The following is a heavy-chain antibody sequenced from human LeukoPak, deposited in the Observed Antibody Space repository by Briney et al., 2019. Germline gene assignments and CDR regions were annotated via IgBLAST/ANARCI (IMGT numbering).Heavy chain of an antibody. V-gene: IGHV4-59*08. D-gene: IGHD4-23*01. CDR2: IYYSGSI. J-gene: IGHJ2*01. CDR3: ARRHLTTVVNPDWHFDL. CDR1: GGSISCYY. Sequence: SETLSLTCTVSGGSISCYYWSWIRQPPGKGLEWIGYIYYSGSINYNPSLKSRVTISVDTSKNQFSLKLSSVTAADTAVYYCARRHLTTVVNPDWHFDLWGRGTLVTVSS.